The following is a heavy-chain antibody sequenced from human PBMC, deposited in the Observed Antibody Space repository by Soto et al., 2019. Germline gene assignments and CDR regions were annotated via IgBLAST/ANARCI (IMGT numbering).Heavy chain of an antibody. CDR1: GFTFSTHA. Sequence: QVQLVESGGGVVQPGRSLRLSCAASGFTFSTHAMHWVRQAPGKGLECVAIVSFDGSTKYYADSVKGRFTISRDNSKNTLYLQMSGLTPEDTAVYYCARDQTGITTTGGGRIDHWGQGTLVTVSS. CDR3: ARDQTGITTTGGGRIDH. J-gene: IGHJ4*02. V-gene: IGHV3-30-3*01. D-gene: IGHD1-20*01. CDR2: VSFDGSTK.